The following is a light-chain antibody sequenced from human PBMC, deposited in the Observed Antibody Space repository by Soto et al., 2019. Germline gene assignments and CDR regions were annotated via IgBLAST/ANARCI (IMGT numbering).Light chain of an antibody. V-gene: IGKV3-15*01. CDR2: DAS. Sequence: EKVMTQSPATLSVSPGERATLSCRASQSVSSNLAWYQQKPGQAPRLLIYDASTRSTGIPARFSGSGSGTXXXXXXXXLQSEDLAVYYCQQYDDWPETFCQGTKV. J-gene: IGKJ1*01. CDR3: QQYDDWPET. CDR1: QSVSSN.